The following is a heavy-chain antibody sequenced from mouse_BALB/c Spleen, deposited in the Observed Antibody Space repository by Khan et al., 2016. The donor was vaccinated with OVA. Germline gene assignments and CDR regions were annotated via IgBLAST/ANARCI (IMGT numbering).Heavy chain of an antibody. CDR2: ISFSGGT. CDR1: GYSITSGYG. D-gene: IGHD1-2*01. Sequence: EVQLQESGPGLVKPSQSLSLTCTVTGYSITSGYGWNWIRQFPGNKLEWMGYISFSGGTNYNPSLKSRITITLDTSTNQFFLQLNSLTTEVSATYYCARTARIKYWGQGTTLTVSA. V-gene: IGHV3-2*02. J-gene: IGHJ2*01. CDR3: ARTARIKY.